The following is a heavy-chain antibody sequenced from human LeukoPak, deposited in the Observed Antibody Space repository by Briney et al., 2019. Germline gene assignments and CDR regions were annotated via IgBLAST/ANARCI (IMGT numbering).Heavy chain of an antibody. CDR1: GFTFSSYA. V-gene: IGHV3-23*01. Sequence: GGSLRLSCAASGFTFSSYAMSWVRQAPGKGLEWVSAISGSGGSTYYADSVKGRFTISRDNSKNTLYLQMNSLRAEDTAVYYCAKDQGYYYDSSKPGCAFDIWGQGTMVTVSS. CDR2: ISGSGGST. CDR3: AKDQGYYYDSSKPGCAFDI. J-gene: IGHJ3*02. D-gene: IGHD3-22*01.